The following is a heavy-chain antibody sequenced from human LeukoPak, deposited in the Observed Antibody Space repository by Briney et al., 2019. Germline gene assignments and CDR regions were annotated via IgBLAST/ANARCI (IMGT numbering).Heavy chain of an antibody. Sequence: SQTLSLTCTVSGGSISSGGYYWSWIRQHPGKCLEWIGYIYYSGSTYYNPSLKSRVTISVDTSKNQFSLKLSSVTAADTAVYYCARDQYYDSSGYYSYYYYGIDVWGQGTTVTVSS. CDR2: IYYSGST. D-gene: IGHD3-22*01. J-gene: IGHJ6*02. CDR1: GGSISSGGYY. V-gene: IGHV4-31*03. CDR3: ARDQYYDSSGYYSYYYYGIDV.